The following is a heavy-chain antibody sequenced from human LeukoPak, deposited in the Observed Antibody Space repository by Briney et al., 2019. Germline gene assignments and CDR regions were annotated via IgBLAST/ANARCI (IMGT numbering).Heavy chain of an antibody. J-gene: IGHJ3*02. CDR2: INWNGGST. D-gene: IGHD4-17*01. Sequence: RPGGSLRLSCAASGFTFDDYGMSWVRQAPGKGLEWVSGINWNGGSTGYADSVKGRFTISRDNAKNSLYLQMSSLRAEDTALYYCARVYGAEQGYAFDIWGQGTMVTVSS. CDR3: ARVYGAEQGYAFDI. V-gene: IGHV3-20*04. CDR1: GFTFDDYG.